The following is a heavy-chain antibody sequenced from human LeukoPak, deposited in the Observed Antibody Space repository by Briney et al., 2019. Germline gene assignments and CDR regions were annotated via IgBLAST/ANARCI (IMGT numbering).Heavy chain of an antibody. J-gene: IGHJ5*02. D-gene: IGHD3-16*02. CDR2: IYYSGST. Sequence: SSETLSLTCTVSGGSISSGDYYWSWIRQPPGKGLEWIGYIYYSGSTYYNPSLKSRVTISVDTSKNQFSLKLSSVTAADTAVYYCARLEITFGGVIASWGQGTLVTVSS. CDR3: ARLEITFGGVIAS. V-gene: IGHV4-30-4*08. CDR1: GGSISSGDYY.